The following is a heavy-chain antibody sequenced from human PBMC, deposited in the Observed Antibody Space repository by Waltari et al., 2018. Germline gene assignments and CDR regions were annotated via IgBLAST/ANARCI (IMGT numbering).Heavy chain of an antibody. CDR3: ARFSQVTASSLLDF. CDR2: INYSGTT. J-gene: IGHJ4*02. CDR1: GDYISSVNYY. V-gene: IGHV4-39*01. D-gene: IGHD2-21*02. Sequence: QLQMQESGPRLVKPSETLSLTCPVSGDYISSVNYYWGYIRQPPGKGLEWIGIINYSGTTYYNPSLKSRVIISADTSKNQFALQLSPVTAADTAVYYCARFSQVTASSLLDFWGQGTLVTVSS.